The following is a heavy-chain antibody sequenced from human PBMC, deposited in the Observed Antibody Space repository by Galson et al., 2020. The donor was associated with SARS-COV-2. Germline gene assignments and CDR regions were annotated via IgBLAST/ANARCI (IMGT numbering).Heavy chain of an antibody. CDR2: ISTFKGET. D-gene: IGHD5-12*01. CDR3: ARGWLRDYYYYDCGMDG. V-gene: IGHV1-18*04. J-gene: IGHJ6*02. CDR1: GYTLSSHG. Sequence: ASVKVSCKTSGYTLSSHGISWVRQAPGQGLEWIGWISTFKGETKYAQKFQGRVTMTTDTSTSTAHMELRSLRSDDTAVYFCARGWLRDYYYYDCGMDGWGQGTTVTVSS.